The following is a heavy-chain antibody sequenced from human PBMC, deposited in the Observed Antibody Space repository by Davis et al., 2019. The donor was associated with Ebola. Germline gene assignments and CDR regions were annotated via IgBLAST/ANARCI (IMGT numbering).Heavy chain of an antibody. D-gene: IGHD5-12*01. J-gene: IGHJ5*02. CDR1: GFSLSNARMG. V-gene: IGHV2-26*01. CDR2: IFSNDEK. CDR3: AHRPRGHDLLPWFDP. Sequence: SGPTLVKPTETLTLTCTVSGFSLSNARMGVSWIRQPPGKALEWLAHIFSNDEKSYSTSLKSRLTISKDTSKSQVVLTMTNMDPVDTATYYCAHRPRGHDLLPWFDPWGQGTLVTVSS.